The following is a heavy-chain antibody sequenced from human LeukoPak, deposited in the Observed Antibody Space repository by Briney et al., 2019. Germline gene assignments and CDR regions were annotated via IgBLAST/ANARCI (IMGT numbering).Heavy chain of an antibody. CDR1: GGSFSGYY. Sequence: SETLSLTCAVYGGSFSGYYWSWIRQPPGKGLEWIGEINHSGSTNYNPSLKSRVTISVDKSKNQFSLKLSSVTAADTAVYYCARVRSGWYAFDIWGQGTMVTVSS. CDR3: ARVRSGWYAFDI. CDR2: INHSGST. J-gene: IGHJ3*02. V-gene: IGHV4-34*01. D-gene: IGHD6-19*01.